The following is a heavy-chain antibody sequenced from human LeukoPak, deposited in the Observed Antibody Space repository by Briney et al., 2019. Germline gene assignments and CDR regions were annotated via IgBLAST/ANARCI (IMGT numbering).Heavy chain of an antibody. Sequence: SVKVSCKASGGTLSSYPVSWVRQAPGQGLELMGRIIPILGLTNYAQRFQGRVTITADTSTKSVYMELNSLTSEDTAVYYCARNEFLEWPVGFDYWGQGTLVTVSS. CDR3: ARNEFLEWPVGFDY. J-gene: IGHJ4*02. CDR1: GGTLSSYP. V-gene: IGHV1-69*02. CDR2: IIPILGLT. D-gene: IGHD3-3*01.